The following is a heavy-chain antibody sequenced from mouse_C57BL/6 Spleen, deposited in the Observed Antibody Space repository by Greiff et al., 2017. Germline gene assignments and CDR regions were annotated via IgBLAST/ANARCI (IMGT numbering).Heavy chain of an antibody. Sequence: VQLQQPGAELVKPGASVKLSCKASGYTFTSYWMHWVKQSPGQGLEWIGMIHPNSGSTNYNEKFKSKATLTVDKSSSTAYMQLSSLTSEDSAVYYCASDGYQYYFDYWGQGTTLTVSS. CDR2: IHPNSGST. CDR3: ASDGYQYYFDY. D-gene: IGHD2-3*01. J-gene: IGHJ2*01. CDR1: GYTFTSYW. V-gene: IGHV1-64*01.